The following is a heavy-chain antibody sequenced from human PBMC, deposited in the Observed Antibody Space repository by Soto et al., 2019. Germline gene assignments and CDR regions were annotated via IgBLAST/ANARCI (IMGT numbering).Heavy chain of an antibody. Sequence: APKLVNPTQRLTLTCTFSGFSLNNRGVGVGWIRQPPGKALEWLGIIFWDDDKRYRPSLKSRVTITKDTYKNQLVLTITHKETVDTATFFFSQLPWKQRCPRAPVANLGKGTPVPVSS. CDR3: SQLPWKQRCPRAPVAN. CDR1: GFSLNNRGVG. V-gene: IGHV2-5*02. J-gene: IGHJ4*02. CDR2: IFWDDDK. D-gene: IGHD5-18*01.